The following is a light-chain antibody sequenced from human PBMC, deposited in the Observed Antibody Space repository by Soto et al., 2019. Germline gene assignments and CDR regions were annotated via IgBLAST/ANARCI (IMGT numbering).Light chain of an antibody. V-gene: IGKV1-17*01. Sequence: DFQMTQSPSSLSASVGDRVTITCRASQDIRSVLGWYHQKPGKPPKRLIYAASSLQSGVPSRFSGTRSGTEFTLTISSLQPEDFAIYYCQQPNSYPMTFGGGTKVEIK. CDR3: QQPNSYPMT. CDR2: AAS. CDR1: QDIRSV. J-gene: IGKJ4*01.